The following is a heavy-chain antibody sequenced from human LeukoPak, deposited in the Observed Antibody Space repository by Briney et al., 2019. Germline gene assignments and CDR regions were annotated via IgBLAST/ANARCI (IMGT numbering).Heavy chain of an antibody. CDR2: INHSGST. J-gene: IGHJ6*02. D-gene: IGHD6-13*01. V-gene: IGHV4-34*01. Sequence: SETLSLTCAVYGGSFSGYYWSWIRQPPGKGLEWIGEINHSGSTNYNPSLKSRVTISVDTSKNQFSLKLSSVTAADTAVYYCARGRATNGYSSSWYVRGYYYYGMDVWGQGTTVTVSS. CDR1: GGSFSGYY. CDR3: ARGRATNGYSSSWYVRGYYYYGMDV.